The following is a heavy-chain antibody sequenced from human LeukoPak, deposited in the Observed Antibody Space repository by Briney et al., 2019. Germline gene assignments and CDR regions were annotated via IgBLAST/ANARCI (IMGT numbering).Heavy chain of an antibody. CDR1: GASVTSYY. CDR3: ARRIIARGLGQENWFDP. D-gene: IGHD3-16*01. CDR2: ILYSGTT. J-gene: IGHJ5*02. V-gene: IGHV4-59*02. Sequence: SETLSLTCTVSGASVTSYYWNWIRQPPGKGLEWIGYILYSGTTNYNPFLNSRVTMSLDTSKNQISLELSSVTAADTAVYYCARRIIARGLGQENWFDPWGQGILVTVSS.